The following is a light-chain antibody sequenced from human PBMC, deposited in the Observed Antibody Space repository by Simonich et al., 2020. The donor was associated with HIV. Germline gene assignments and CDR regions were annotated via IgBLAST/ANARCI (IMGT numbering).Light chain of an antibody. CDR2: GAS. J-gene: IGKJ2*01. CDR1: QSVSSN. CDR3: QQYYSTPPS. V-gene: IGKV3-15*01. Sequence: EIVMTQSPATLSVSPGERATLPCRASQSVSSNLAWYQQKPGQAPRLLIYGASTRATGIPARFSGSGSGTEFTLTISSMQSEDFADYYCQQYYSTPPSFGQGTKLEIK.